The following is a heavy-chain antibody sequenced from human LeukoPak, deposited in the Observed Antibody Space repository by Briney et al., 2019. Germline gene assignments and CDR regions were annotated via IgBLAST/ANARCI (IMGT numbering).Heavy chain of an antibody. CDR3: ARDDSSGYYYGFWFDP. J-gene: IGHJ5*02. Sequence: GGSLRLSCAASGFTFSSYAMHWVGQAPGKGVEGVAVISYYVSNTYYASSLNGRFTISRYNSKNTLYLQMNSLRAEDTAVYYCARDDSSGYYYGFWFDPWGQGTLVTVSS. D-gene: IGHD3-22*01. V-gene: IGHV3-30*04. CDR2: ISYYVSNT. CDR1: GFTFSSYA.